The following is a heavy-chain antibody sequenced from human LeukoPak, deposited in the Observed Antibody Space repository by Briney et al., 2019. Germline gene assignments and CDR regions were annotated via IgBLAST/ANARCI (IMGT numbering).Heavy chain of an antibody. Sequence: GGSLRLSCAASGFSFRNYAMSWVRQAPGKGLEGVSSRGSGGDTYNADSVKGRFTISRDNSKDTLYLQLNSLRAEDTAVYYCTNTRHDISILDSWGQGTLVTVSS. CDR1: GFSFRNYA. CDR2: SRGSGGDT. D-gene: IGHD3-3*02. J-gene: IGHJ4*02. V-gene: IGHV3-23*01. CDR3: TNTRHDISILDS.